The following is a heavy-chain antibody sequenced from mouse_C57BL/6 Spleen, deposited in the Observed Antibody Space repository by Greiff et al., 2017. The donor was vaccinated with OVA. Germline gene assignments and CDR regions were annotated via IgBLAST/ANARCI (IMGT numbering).Heavy chain of an antibody. CDR3: ALNWDKGVYYAMDY. J-gene: IGHJ4*01. Sequence: QVQLQSGAELMKPGASVKLSCKATGYTFTGYWIEWVKQRPGHGLEWIGEILPGSGSTNYNEKFKGKATFTADTSSNTAYMQLSSLTTEDSAIYYCALNWDKGVYYAMDYWGQGTSVTVSS. V-gene: IGHV1-9*01. CDR2: ILPGSGST. CDR1: GYTFTGYW. D-gene: IGHD4-1*02.